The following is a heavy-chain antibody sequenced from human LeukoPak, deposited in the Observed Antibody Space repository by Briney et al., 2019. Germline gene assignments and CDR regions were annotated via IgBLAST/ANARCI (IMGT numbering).Heavy chain of an antibody. CDR1: GYTFTGYY. D-gene: IGHD5-24*01. J-gene: IGHJ4*02. CDR2: INPSGGST. V-gene: IGHV1-46*01. Sequence: ASVKVSCKASGYTFTGYYMHWVRQAPGQGLEWMGIINPSGGSTSYAQMFQGRVTMTRDTSTSTVYMELSSLRSEDTAVYYCARAVEMATTFDYWGQGTLVTVSS. CDR3: ARAVEMATTFDY.